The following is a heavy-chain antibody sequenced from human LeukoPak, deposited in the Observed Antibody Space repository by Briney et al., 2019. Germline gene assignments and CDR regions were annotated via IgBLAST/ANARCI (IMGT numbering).Heavy chain of an antibody. CDR1: GFTFEDHV. J-gene: IGHJ4*02. CDR2: ISWSGDRM. Sequence: GRSLRLSCAASGFTFEDHVMHWVRQAPGRGLEWVSSISWSGDRMGYADAVKGRFTISRDNAKNSLFLQMNSLRVEDTALYYCAKDLGGSATTVWGQGTLVTVSS. D-gene: IGHD2-2*01. V-gene: IGHV3-9*01. CDR3: AKDLGGSATTV.